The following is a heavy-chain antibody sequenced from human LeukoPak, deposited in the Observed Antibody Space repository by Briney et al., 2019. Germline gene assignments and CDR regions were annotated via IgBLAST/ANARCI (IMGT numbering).Heavy chain of an antibody. CDR3: ARQSSPELELRRAHFDY. J-gene: IGHJ4*02. V-gene: IGHV4-39*01. CDR2: IYYSGST. CDR1: GGSISSGSYF. D-gene: IGHD1-7*01. Sequence: ASETLSLTCTVLGGSISSGSYFWGWIRQPPGKRLEWIGSIYYSGSTYYNPSLKSRVTISVDTPKRQFSLKLNSVTAADTAVYYCARQSSPELELRRAHFDYWGQGTLVTVSS.